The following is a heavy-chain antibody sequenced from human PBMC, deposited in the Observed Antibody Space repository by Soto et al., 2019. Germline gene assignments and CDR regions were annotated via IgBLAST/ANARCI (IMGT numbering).Heavy chain of an antibody. J-gene: IGHJ6*02. V-gene: IGHV1-69*13. CDR3: ARVASNYSNYVFNDYYYGMDV. CDR2: IIPIFGTA. CDR1: GGTFSSYA. Sequence: GASVKVSCKASGGTFSSYAISWVRQAPGQGLEWMGGIIPIFGTANYAQKFQGRVTITADESTSTAYMELSSLRSEDTAVYYCARVASNYSNYVFNDYYYGMDVWGQGTTVTVSS. D-gene: IGHD4-4*01.